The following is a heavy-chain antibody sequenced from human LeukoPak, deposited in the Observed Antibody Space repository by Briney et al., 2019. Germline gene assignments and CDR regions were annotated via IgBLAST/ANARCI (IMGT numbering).Heavy chain of an antibody. D-gene: IGHD2-2*01. CDR2: ISSSGSTI. V-gene: IGHV3-48*03. CDR1: GFTFSSYE. Sequence: GGSLRLFCAASGFTFSSYEMNWVRQATGKGLEWVSYISSSGSTIYYADAVKGRFTISRDNAKNSLYLQMSSLRAEDTAVYYCARDIVVVPAAMGGGYYYYGMDVWGKGTTVTVSS. CDR3: ARDIVVVPAAMGGGYYYYGMDV. J-gene: IGHJ6*04.